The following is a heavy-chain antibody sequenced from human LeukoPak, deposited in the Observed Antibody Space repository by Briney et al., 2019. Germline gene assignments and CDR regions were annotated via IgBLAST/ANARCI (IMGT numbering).Heavy chain of an antibody. V-gene: IGHV3-23*01. CDR2: ISGSDGST. CDR3: AKVETSGGANCYALDY. D-gene: IGHD2-2*01. CDR1: GFTFSSYA. Sequence: GGSLRLSCAASGFTFSSYAMTWVRQAPDKGLEWVSAISGSDGSTYYADSVKGRFTIPRDDSQNTLYLQMNSLSAEDTAVYYCAKVETSGGANCYALDYWGQGTLVTVSS. J-gene: IGHJ4*02.